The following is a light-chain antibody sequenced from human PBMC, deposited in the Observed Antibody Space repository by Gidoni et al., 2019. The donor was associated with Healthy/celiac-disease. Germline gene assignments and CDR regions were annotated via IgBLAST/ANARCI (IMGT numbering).Light chain of an antibody. J-gene: IGLJ1*01. CDR1: ALPQQY. V-gene: IGLV3-25*03. CDR3: QSADSSGTYQV. CDR2: KDR. Sequence: SSALTPPPSVSVSPGQTARITCSADALPQQYAYWYQPKPGQAPVLVRYKDRERPPGIPERVAGSSSGTTVTLTIRGVQAEDEADYYCQSADSSGTYQVFGTGTKVTVL.